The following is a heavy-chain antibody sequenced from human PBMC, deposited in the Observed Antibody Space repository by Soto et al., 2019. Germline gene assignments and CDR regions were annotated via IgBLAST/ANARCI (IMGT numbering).Heavy chain of an antibody. CDR3: ASSSFLRSGDLFHGLDV. V-gene: IGHV4-39*01. J-gene: IGHJ6*02. CDR1: SAPVSSSTYT. CDR2: IYYSGST. Sequence: SETLSLTCTVSSAPVSSSTYTWGWIRQPPGKGLEWIGSIYYSGSTYYNPSLNSRVTVSVDTSKNQFSLKLTSVTAEDTALYFCASSSFLRSGDLFHGLDVWGQGTTVTVSS. D-gene: IGHD3-10*01.